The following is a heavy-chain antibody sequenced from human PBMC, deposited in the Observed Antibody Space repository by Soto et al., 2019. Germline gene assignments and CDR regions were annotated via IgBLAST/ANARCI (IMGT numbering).Heavy chain of an antibody. CDR1: GFIFSSYG. CDR3: AKDTRLRLGDLSFDAFAY. CDR2: ISGSGGST. D-gene: IGHD3-16*02. J-gene: IGHJ4*02. V-gene: IGHV3-23*01. Sequence: VHLLESGGGLVQPGGSLRLSCVASGFIFSSYGMSWVRQAPGKGLEWVAGISGSGGSTYYADSVKGRFTISRDNSKNTLYLQMNSLRAEHTAFYYCAKDTRLRLGDLSFDAFAYWGQGTLVTVSS.